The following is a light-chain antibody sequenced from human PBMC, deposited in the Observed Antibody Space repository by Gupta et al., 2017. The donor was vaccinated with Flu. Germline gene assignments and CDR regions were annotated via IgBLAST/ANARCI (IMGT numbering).Light chain of an antibody. CDR2: DDI. CDR3: QVWDSSSDHRV. V-gene: IGLV3-21*02. Sequence: SYVLTQPPSVSVAPGQTARITCGGNNIGSKRVHWYQQKPGQAPVLVVYDDIERPSGIPERFSGSKSGNTATLTTSRVEAGDEADYYCQVWDSSSDHRVFGGGTKLTVL. CDR1: NIGSKR. J-gene: IGLJ3*02.